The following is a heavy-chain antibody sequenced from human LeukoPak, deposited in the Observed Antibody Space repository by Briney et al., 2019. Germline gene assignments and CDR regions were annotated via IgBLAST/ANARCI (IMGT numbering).Heavy chain of an antibody. D-gene: IGHD2-2*01. CDR2: IKQDGSEK. V-gene: IGHV3-7*01. J-gene: IGHJ3*02. Sequence: GGSLRLSCAASGFTFSSYWMSWVRQAPGKGLEWVANIKQDGSEKYYVDSVKGRFTISRDNAKNTLYLQMNSLRAEDTAVYYCARDGDIVVVPAARNDAFDIWGQGTMVTVSS. CDR1: GFTFSSYW. CDR3: ARDGDIVVVPAARNDAFDI.